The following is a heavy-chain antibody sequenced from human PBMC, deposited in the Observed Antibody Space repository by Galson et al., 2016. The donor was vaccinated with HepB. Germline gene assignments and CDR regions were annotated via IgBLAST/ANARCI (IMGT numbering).Heavy chain of an antibody. CDR1: GFSLSTSGMC. J-gene: IGHJ4*02. V-gene: IGHV2-70*11. Sequence: PALVTPTQTLTLTCTFSGFSLSTSGMCMSWIRQPPGKALEWLARIDWDDDKYYSTSLKTRLTISKDTSKNQVVLTVTNMYPVDTATYYCARSTLATTPFDYWGRGVLVTVSS. CDR3: ARSTLATTPFDY. D-gene: IGHD2-15*01. CDR2: IDWDDDK.